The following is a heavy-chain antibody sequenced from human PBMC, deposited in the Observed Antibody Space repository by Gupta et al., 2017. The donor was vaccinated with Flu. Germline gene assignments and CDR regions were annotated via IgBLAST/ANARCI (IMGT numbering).Heavy chain of an antibody. J-gene: IGHJ4*02. CDR3: VTCALEQWLEIWGSTFDY. CDR1: GGSINSSSYY. V-gene: IGHV4-39*01. D-gene: IGHD6-19*01. CDR2: IYYSGST. Sequence: QLQLQESGPGLVKPSETLSLTCTVSGGSINSSSYYWGWIRQPPGKGLEWIGSIYYSGSTYYNPSLKSRVTISVDTSKNQFSLKLSSVTAADTAVYYCVTCALEQWLEIWGSTFDYWGQGTLVTVSS.